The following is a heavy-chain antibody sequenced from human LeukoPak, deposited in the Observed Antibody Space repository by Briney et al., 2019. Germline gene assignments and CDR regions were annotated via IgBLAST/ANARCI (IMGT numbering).Heavy chain of an antibody. CDR1: GGSISSSNW. CDR2: IYHSGST. Sequence: SGTLSLTCAVSGGSISSSNWWSWVRPPPGKGLEWIGEIYHSGSTNYNPSLKSRVTISVDTSKNQFSLKLRSVTAADTAVYYCARWRVGLGENRSPRKDYHGMDVWGKGTTVTVS. J-gene: IGHJ6*04. D-gene: IGHD3-10*01. V-gene: IGHV4-4*02. CDR3: ARWRVGLGENRSPRKDYHGMDV.